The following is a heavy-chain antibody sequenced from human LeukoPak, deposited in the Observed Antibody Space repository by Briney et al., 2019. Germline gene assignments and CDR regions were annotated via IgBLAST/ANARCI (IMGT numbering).Heavy chain of an antibody. J-gene: IGHJ5*02. Sequence: ASVKVSCKASGYTFTAYYMHWVRQAPGQGPEWMGWINPNSGGTSYAQKFQGRVTMTRDTSISTAYMELTRLTSDDTAVYCCARDGYTFGDNWFDPWGQGTLVTVSS. V-gene: IGHV1-2*02. CDR3: ARDGYTFGDNWFDP. D-gene: IGHD5-18*01. CDR2: INPNSGGT. CDR1: GYTFTAYY.